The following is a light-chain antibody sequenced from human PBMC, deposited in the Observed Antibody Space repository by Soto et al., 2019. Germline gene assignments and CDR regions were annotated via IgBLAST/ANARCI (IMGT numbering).Light chain of an antibody. CDR3: LLSYNGPYV. CDR1: TGAVTNGHY. Sequence: QAGVTQEPSLTVSPGVTVTLTCGSSTGAVTNGHYPYWFQQKPGQAPRTLIYDTTNRHSWTPTRFSGSLLGGKAALTLSGAQPEDEAEYYCLLSYNGPYVFGTGTKVTV. CDR2: DTT. J-gene: IGLJ1*01. V-gene: IGLV7-46*01.